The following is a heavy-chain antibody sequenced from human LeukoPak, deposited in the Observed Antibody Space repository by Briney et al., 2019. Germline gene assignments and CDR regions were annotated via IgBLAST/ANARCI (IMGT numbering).Heavy chain of an antibody. Sequence: TSETLSLTCTVSSGSINSYFWGWVRQPAGRGLEWIGRIYTTGNTHYNPSLKSRLTMSIYTSKRQFSLNLRSVTAADTAIYYCARHGYTASHYFLDYWSQGTLVTVSS. J-gene: IGHJ4*02. CDR1: SGSINSYF. D-gene: IGHD3-16*01. CDR3: ARHGYTASHYFLDY. V-gene: IGHV4-4*07. CDR2: IYTTGNT.